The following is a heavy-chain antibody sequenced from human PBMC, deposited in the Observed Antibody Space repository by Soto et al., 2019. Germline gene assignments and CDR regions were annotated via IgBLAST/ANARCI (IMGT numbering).Heavy chain of an antibody. Sequence: QVQLQESGPGLVKPSETLSLTCTVSGGSISSYYWSWIRQPPGKGLEWIGYIYYSGSTNYNPSLNSLVTISLDTSKNQFSLKLSSVTAADTAVYYCARGSSGWSVYYYFDYWGQGTLVTVSS. V-gene: IGHV4-59*01. CDR1: GGSISSYY. D-gene: IGHD6-19*01. CDR3: ARGSSGWSVYYYFDY. CDR2: IYYSGST. J-gene: IGHJ4*02.